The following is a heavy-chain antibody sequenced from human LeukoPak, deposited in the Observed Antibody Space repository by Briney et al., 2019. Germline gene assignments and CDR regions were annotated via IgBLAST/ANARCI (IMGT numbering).Heavy chain of an antibody. D-gene: IGHD4-17*01. CDR2: ISDTVRDT. J-gene: IGHJ4*02. CDR1: GFTFSAYG. Sequence: PGESLRLSCAASGFTFSAYGMSWVRQAPGKGLEWVSHISDTVRDTWYANSVKGRFIISRDNSRDTLYLQMSGLRPEDTALYFCAKDNYGGIFASWGQGTLVTVSS. V-gene: IGHV3-23*01. CDR3: AKDNYGGIFAS.